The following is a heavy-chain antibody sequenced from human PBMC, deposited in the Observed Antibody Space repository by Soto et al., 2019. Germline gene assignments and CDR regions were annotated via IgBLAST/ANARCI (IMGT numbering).Heavy chain of an antibody. CDR2: VIPIFDII. Sequence: QVQLVQSEADVKKPGSSVKVSCKSSGGTFSRFSINWVRQAPGRGLEWMGGVIPIFDIINYAKKFQGRVTITADKSTNTAYMELCSLASDDTAVYYWARDRGTTVITKYDYWGQGTLVIVSS. CDR3: ARDRGTTVITKYDY. CDR1: GGTFSRFS. J-gene: IGHJ4*02. D-gene: IGHD4-17*01. V-gene: IGHV1-69*17.